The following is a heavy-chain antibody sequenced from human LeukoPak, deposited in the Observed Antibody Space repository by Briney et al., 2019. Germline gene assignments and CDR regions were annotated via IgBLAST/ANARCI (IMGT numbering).Heavy chain of an antibody. V-gene: IGHV1-8*03. J-gene: IGHJ4*02. CDR2: MNPNSGNT. CDR1: GYTFTSYD. Sequence: GASVKVSCKASGYTFTSYDINWVRQATGQGLEWMGWMNPNSGNTGYAQKFQGRVTITRNTSISTAYMELSSLGSEDTAVYYCARAIAAAGTLVSDYWGQGTLVTVSS. CDR3: ARAIAAAGTLVSDY. D-gene: IGHD6-13*01.